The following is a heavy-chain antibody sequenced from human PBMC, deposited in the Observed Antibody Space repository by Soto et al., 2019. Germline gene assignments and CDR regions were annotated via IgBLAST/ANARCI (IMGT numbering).Heavy chain of an antibody. D-gene: IGHD4-17*01. Sequence: QVQLVESGGGVVQPGRSLRLSCAASGFSFITYGMHWVRQAPSKGLEWVAVISYDGSNKYYEDSVKGRFTISRDNSKNTLYLQMNSLRAEDTAVYYCAKQEVGGGDSLPLWYYFDYWGQGTLVTVSS. CDR2: ISYDGSNK. J-gene: IGHJ4*02. V-gene: IGHV3-30*18. CDR1: GFSFITYG. CDR3: AKQEVGGGDSLPLWYYFDY.